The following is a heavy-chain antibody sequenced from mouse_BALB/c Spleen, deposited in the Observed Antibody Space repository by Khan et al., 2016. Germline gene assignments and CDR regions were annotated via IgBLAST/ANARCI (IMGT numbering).Heavy chain of an antibody. CDR1: GFAFSSYD. V-gene: IGHV5-12-1*01. CDR2: ISSGGGST. J-gene: IGHJ2*01. CDR3: ARTGFDY. Sequence: EVQLQESGGGLVKPGGSLKLSCAASGFAFSSYDMSWVRQTPEKRLEWVAYISSGGGSTYYPDTVKGRFTISRDNAKNTLYLQMSSLKSEDTAMYYCARTGFDYWGQGTTLTVSS.